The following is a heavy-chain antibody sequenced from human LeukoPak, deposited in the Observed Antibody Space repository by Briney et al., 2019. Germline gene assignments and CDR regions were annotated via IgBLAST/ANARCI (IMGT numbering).Heavy chain of an antibody. CDR1: GGTFSSYA. CDR3: ALPPDGYCSGGSCSRGDAFDI. J-gene: IGHJ3*02. V-gene: IGHV1-69*04. Sequence: ASVKVSCKASGGTFSSYAISWVRQAPGQGLEWMGRIIPILGIANYAQKFQGRVTITADKSTSTAYMELSSLRSEDTAVYYCALPPDGYCSGGSCSRGDAFDIWGQGTMVTVSS. CDR2: IIPILGIA. D-gene: IGHD2-15*01.